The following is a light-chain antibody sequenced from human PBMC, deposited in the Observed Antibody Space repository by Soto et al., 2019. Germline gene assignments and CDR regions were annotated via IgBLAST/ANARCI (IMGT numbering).Light chain of an antibody. Sequence: EIVMTQSPATLSVSPGESATLSCRASQSVTNNLAWYQQKPGQAPRLLIYGASTRATGFPARFSGSGSGTEFTLTISSLRSEEFAVYYCQQYNNWPPTWTFGQGTKVEIK. V-gene: IGKV3-15*01. J-gene: IGKJ1*01. CDR2: GAS. CDR3: QQYNNWPPTWT. CDR1: QSVTNN.